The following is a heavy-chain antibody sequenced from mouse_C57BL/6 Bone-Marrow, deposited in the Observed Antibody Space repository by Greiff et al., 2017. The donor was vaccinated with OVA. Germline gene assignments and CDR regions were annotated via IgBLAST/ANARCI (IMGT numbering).Heavy chain of an antibody. CDR2: ISDGGSYN. Sequence: EVQLVESGGGLVKPGGSLKLSCAASGFTFSSYAMSWVRQTPEKRLEWVATISDGGSYNSYADNVKGRFTISRANAKHNLYLQMSQLKSKDTTMYYCTRYGCLPLNISYAMDYWGQGTSVTVSS. CDR1: GFTFSSYA. D-gene: IGHD1-1*01. J-gene: IGHJ4*01. V-gene: IGHV5-4*01. CDR3: TRYGCLPLNISYAMDY.